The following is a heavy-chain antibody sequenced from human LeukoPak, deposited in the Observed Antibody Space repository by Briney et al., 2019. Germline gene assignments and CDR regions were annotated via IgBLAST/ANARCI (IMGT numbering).Heavy chain of an antibody. D-gene: IGHD3-22*01. J-gene: IGHJ4*02. CDR3: ARDPTYYYDSSGYNDS. CDR1: GFTFSDYY. V-gene: IGHV3-11*01. CDR2: ISSSCSTK. Sequence: GGSLRLFCAASGFTFSDYYMSWIRQAPGKGLEWVSYISSSCSTKYYADSVKGRFTISRDNPKNSLYLQMNSLRAEDTAVYYCARDPTYYYDSSGYNDSWGQGTLVTVSS.